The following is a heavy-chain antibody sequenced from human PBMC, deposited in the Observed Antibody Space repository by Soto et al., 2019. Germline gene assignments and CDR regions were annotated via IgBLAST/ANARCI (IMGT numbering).Heavy chain of an antibody. CDR1: GGTFSSYA. V-gene: IGHV1-69*13. Sequence: EASVKVSCKASGGTFSSYAISWVRQAPGQGLEWMGGIIPIFGTANYAQKFQGRVTITADESTSTAYMELSSLRSEDTAVYYCARGRHAVRGYSYAGGYWFDPWGQGTLVTVSS. CDR3: ARGRHAVRGYSYAGGYWFDP. CDR2: IIPIFGTA. J-gene: IGHJ5*02. D-gene: IGHD5-18*01.